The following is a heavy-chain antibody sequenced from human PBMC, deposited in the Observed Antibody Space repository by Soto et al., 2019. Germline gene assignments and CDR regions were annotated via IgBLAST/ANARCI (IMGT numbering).Heavy chain of an antibody. Sequence: SETLSLTCAFSGGSISSGGYSWSWIRQPPGKGLEWIGYIYHSGSTYYNPSLKSRVTISVDRSKNQFSLKLSSVTAADTAVYYCASGLVTTLHYWGQGTLVTVSS. J-gene: IGHJ4*02. CDR1: GGSISSGGYS. D-gene: IGHD4-17*01. CDR2: IYHSGST. V-gene: IGHV4-30-2*01. CDR3: ASGLVTTLHY.